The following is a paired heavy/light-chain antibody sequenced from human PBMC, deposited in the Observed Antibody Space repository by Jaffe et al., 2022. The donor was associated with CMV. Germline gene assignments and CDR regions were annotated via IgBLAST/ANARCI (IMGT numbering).Heavy chain of an antibody. V-gene: IGHV3-23*04. J-gene: IGHJ5*02. Sequence: EVQLVESGGGLVQPGGSLRLSCAASGFTFSSYAMSWVRQAPGKGLEWVSAISGSGGSTYYADSVKGRFTISRDNSKNTLYLQMNSLRAEDTAVYYCAKEYCTNGVCYRALDNWFDPWGQGTLVTVSS. CDR3: AKEYCTNGVCYRALDNWFDP. CDR1: GFTFSSYA. CDR2: ISGSGGST. D-gene: IGHD2-8*01.
Light chain of an antibody. CDR3: QQRSNWPPSCT. V-gene: IGKV3-11*01. Sequence: EIVLTQSPATLSLSPGERATLSCRASQSVSSYLAWYQQKPGQAPRLLIYDASNRATGIPARFSGSGSGTDFTLTISSLEPEDFAVYYCQQRSNWPPSCTFGPGTKVDIK. CDR2: DAS. J-gene: IGKJ3*01. CDR1: QSVSSY.